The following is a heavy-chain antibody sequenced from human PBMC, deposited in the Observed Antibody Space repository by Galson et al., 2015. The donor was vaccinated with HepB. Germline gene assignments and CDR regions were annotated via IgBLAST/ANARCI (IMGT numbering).Heavy chain of an antibody. V-gene: IGHV3-33*01. J-gene: IGHJ3*02. CDR2: IWYDGSDK. D-gene: IGHD2-2*01. Sequence: SLRLSCAASGFTFSSYGMHWVRQAPGKGLEWVAVIWYDGSDKHYADSVKGRFTISRDNSKNTLYLQMNSLRAEDTAVYYCARADCSSTSCFVDDAFDIWGQGTMVTVSS. CDR1: GFTFSSYG. CDR3: ARADCSSTSCFVDDAFDI.